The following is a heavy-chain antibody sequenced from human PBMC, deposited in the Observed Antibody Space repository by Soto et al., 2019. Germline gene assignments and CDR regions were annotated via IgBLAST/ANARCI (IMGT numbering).Heavy chain of an antibody. CDR3: ASLTGSTETFDY. D-gene: IGHD1-26*01. Sequence: SETLSPTCAVSGGSISSGGYSWSWIRQPPGKGLEWIGYIHHSGSTYYNPSLKSRVTISVDRSKNQFSLKLSSVTAADTAVYYCASLTGSTETFDYWGQGTLVTVSS. J-gene: IGHJ4*02. V-gene: IGHV4-30-2*01. CDR1: GGSISSGGYS. CDR2: IHHSGST.